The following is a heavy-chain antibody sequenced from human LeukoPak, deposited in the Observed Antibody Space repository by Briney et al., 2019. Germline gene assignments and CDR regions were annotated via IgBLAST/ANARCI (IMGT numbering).Heavy chain of an antibody. CDR1: GYTFSSYH. CDR3: ARDLDGPWDP. Sequence: VASVKVSCQASGYTFSSYHMHWVRQAPGQGLEWMGIISPSGGTTSYAQKFQGRVTLTRDTSTSTVYMELSSLRSEDTAVYYCARDLDGPWDPWGQGTLVTVSS. J-gene: IGHJ5*02. CDR2: ISPSGGTT. V-gene: IGHV1-46*01.